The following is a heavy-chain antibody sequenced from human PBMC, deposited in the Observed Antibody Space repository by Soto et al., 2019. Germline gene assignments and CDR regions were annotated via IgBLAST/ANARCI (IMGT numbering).Heavy chain of an antibody. Sequence: EVQLLESGGGLVQPGGSLRLSCVGSGFFFSSYTMTWVRQAPGKGLEWVSSFSATSENTYYADSVRGRFTISRDNSKNTLFLQMDSLTAEDTAMYYCAKARDQQWVRLPSDYWGHGILVIVSS. V-gene: IGHV3-23*01. CDR3: AKARDQQWVRLPSDY. D-gene: IGHD6-19*01. J-gene: IGHJ4*01. CDR2: FSATSENT. CDR1: GFFFSSYT.